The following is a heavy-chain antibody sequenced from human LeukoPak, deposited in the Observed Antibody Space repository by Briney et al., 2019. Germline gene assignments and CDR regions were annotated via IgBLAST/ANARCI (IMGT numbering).Heavy chain of an antibody. V-gene: IGHV4-39*07. CDR3: ARVGFGYSYGYPDYYYYYYMDV. J-gene: IGHJ6*03. CDR1: GSSISSSGYY. Sequence: SETLSLTCSVSGSSISSSGYYWGWIRQPPGKGLEWIGNIYYRGSTYYNPSLKSRLTILVDTSKNQFSLKLSSVTAADTAVYYCARVGFGYSYGYPDYYYYYYMDVWGKGTTVTVSS. CDR2: IYYRGST. D-gene: IGHD5-18*01.